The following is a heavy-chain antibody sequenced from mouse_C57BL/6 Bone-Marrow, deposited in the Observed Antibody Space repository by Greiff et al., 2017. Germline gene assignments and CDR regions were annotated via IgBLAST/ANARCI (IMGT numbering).Heavy chain of an antibody. CDR3: ASYPFYYYGFAY. V-gene: IGHV7-3*01. CDR1: GFTFTDYY. CDR2: ISNKANGYTT. J-gene: IGHJ3*01. Sequence: EVMLVESGGGLVQPGGSLSLSCAASGFTFTDYYMSWVRQPPGKALEWLGFISNKANGYTTEYSASVKGRFTISRDNSQSILYLQMNALRAEDSATYYCASYPFYYYGFAYWGQGTLVTVSA. D-gene: IGHD1-1*01.